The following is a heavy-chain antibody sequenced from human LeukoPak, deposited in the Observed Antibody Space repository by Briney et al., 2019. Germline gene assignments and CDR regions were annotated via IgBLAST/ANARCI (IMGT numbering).Heavy chain of an antibody. D-gene: IGHD3-22*01. J-gene: IGHJ6*03. CDR3: ARSSEGRYHYDSSGFSYYYYYIDV. Sequence: PSETLSLTCTVSGGSISSYYWSWIRQPPGKGLEWIGDIYYSGSTNYNPSLKSRVTISVDTSKNQFSLKLSSVTAADTAVYYCARSSEGRYHYDSSGFSYYYYYIDVWGKGTTVTISS. CDR2: IYYSGST. CDR1: GGSISSYY. V-gene: IGHV4-59*12.